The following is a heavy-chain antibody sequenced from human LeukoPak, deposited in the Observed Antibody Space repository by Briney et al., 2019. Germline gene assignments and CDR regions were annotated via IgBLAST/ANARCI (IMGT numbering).Heavy chain of an antibody. CDR1: GFTFSSYG. D-gene: IGHD2/OR15-2a*01. V-gene: IGHV3-23*01. CDR3: ATSGLSRFGF. CDR2: ISGSGGST. Sequence: GGSLRLSCAASGFTFSSYGMSWVRQAPGKGLEWVSAISGSGGSTYYADSVKGRFTISRDNSKNTLYLQMNSLRAEDTAVYFCATSGLSRFGFWGQGTLVTVSS. J-gene: IGHJ4*02.